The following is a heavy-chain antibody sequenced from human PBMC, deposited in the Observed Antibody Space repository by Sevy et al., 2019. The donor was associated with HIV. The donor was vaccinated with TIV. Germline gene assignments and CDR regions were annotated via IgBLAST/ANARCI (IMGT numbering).Heavy chain of an antibody. CDR1: GFTFSNVW. CDR3: TTGGSLFQH. V-gene: IGHV3-15*01. CDR2: FKSKSDDGTT. Sequence: GGSLRLSCAASGFTFSNVWMSWVRQAPGKGLEWVGHFKSKSDDGTTEYAAPVRGRFTISRDDSKNTLYLQMNSLKTEDTAVYYCTTGGSLFQHWGQGTLVTVSS. D-gene: IGHD3-16*01. J-gene: IGHJ1*01.